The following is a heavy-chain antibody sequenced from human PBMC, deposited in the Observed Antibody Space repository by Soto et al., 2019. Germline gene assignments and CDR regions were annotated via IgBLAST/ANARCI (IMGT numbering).Heavy chain of an antibody. Sequence: SETLSLTCTLSRASISVHSYYWTCIRQPPGKGLEWLGSSYYSGTTYFNPSLKSRATISVSTSMHQFSLMLTSINAAHTAIYFCTWRYKCNANYFDAWGPGALVTVSS. CDR1: RASISVHSYY. V-gene: IGHV4-39*01. CDR3: TWRYKCNANYFDA. D-gene: IGHD1-7*01. CDR2: SYYSGTT. J-gene: IGHJ5*02.